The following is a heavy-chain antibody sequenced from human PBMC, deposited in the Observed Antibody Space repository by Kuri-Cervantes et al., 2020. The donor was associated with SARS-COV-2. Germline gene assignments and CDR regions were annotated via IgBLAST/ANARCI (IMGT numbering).Heavy chain of an antibody. CDR1: GYSISSGYY. J-gene: IGHJ6*03. V-gene: IGHV4-38-2*01. D-gene: IGHD7-27*01. CDR2: IYHSGST. Sequence: SQTLSLTCAVSGYSISSGYYWGWIRQPPGKGLEWIGSIYHSGSTYYNPSLKSRVTISVDRSKNQFSLKVSSVSAADTAVYYCARVSGDSRFSYYMDVWGTGTTVTVFS. CDR3: ARVSGDSRFSYYMDV.